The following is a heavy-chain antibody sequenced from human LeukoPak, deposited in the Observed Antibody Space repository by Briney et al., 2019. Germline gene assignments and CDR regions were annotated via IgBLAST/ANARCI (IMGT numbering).Heavy chain of an antibody. CDR3: ARGAVASLDY. CDR2: IYYSGST. J-gene: IGHJ4*02. CDR1: GGSISSYY. D-gene: IGHD6-19*01. V-gene: IGHV4-59*01. Sequence: PSETLSLPCTVSGGSISSYYWSWIRQPPGKGLEWIGYIYYSGSTNYNPSLKSRVTISVDTSKNHFSLKLSSVTAADTAVYYCARGAVASLDYWGQGTLVTVSS.